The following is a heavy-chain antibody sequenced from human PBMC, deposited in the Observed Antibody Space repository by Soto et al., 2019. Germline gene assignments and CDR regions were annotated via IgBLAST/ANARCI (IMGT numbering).Heavy chain of an antibody. CDR1: GFTFDDYA. D-gene: IGHD4-17*01. V-gene: IGHV3-9*01. Sequence: GGSLRLSCEASGFTFDDYAMHWVRQAPGKGLEWVSGISWNSGSIGYADSVKGRFTTSRDNAKNSLFLLMNSLRPEDTAWYYCAKDRSPTVDPSNWFDPLGQGTLVTVSS. CDR3: AKDRSPTVDPSNWFDP. J-gene: IGHJ5*02. CDR2: ISWNSGSI.